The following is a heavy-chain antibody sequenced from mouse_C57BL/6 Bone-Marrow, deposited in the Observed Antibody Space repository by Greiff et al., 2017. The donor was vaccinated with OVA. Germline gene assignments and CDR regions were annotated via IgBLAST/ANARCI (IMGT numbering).Heavy chain of an antibody. CDR3: ARTEDDVYLDH. V-gene: IGHV1-59*01. Sequence: QVQLQQPGAELVRPGTSVKLSCKASGYTFTSYWMHWVKQRPGQGLEWIGVIDPSDSYTNYNQKFKGKATLTVDTSSSTAYMQLSSLTSEDSAVFYCARTEDDVYLDHWRKGTTLTVPA. J-gene: IGHJ2*01. CDR1: GYTFTSYW. CDR2: IDPSDSYT. D-gene: IGHD2-3*01.